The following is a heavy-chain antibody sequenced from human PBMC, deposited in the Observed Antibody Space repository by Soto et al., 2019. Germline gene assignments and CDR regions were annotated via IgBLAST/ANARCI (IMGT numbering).Heavy chain of an antibody. V-gene: IGHV1-8*01. J-gene: IGHJ4*02. CDR2: MQPSSGGT. D-gene: IGHD1-26*01. CDR3: ARGVTAGVDY. Sequence: RASVKVSCKASGYSFTSLDINWVRQTTGQGLEWMGWMQPSSGGTGYAQKFQGRVTMTRDTSINTAYMELSSLTSDDTAFYYCARGVTAGVDYWGQGTLVTVSS. CDR1: GYSFTSLD.